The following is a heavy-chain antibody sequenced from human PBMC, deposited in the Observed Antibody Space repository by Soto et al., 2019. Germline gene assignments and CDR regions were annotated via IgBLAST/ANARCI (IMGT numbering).Heavy chain of an antibody. CDR1: GGSITSYY. D-gene: IGHD1-1*01. CDR2: IHNSGST. CDR3: ARRWSGTDY. J-gene: IGHJ4*01. Sequence: PSETLSLTCTVSGGSITSYYWSWIRQPPGKGLEWIGYIHNSGSTSYNPSLRSRVTISADVSKNQFSLDLRSVTAADTAAYYCARRWSGTDYWGHGTLVTVSS. V-gene: IGHV4-59*01.